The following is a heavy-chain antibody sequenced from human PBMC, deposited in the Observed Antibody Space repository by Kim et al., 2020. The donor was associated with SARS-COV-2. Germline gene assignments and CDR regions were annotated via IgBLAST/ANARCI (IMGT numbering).Heavy chain of an antibody. Sequence: GGSLRLSCAASGFTFSSYAMHWVRQAPGKGLEWVAVISYDGSNKYYADSVKGRFTISRDNSKNTLYLQMNSLRAEDTAVYYCARGYYYGSGSYYNPRELWSFFDYWGQGTLVTVSS. D-gene: IGHD3-10*01. CDR2: ISYDGSNK. V-gene: IGHV3-30*04. CDR1: GFTFSSYA. J-gene: IGHJ4*02. CDR3: ARGYYYGSGSYYNPRELWSFFDY.